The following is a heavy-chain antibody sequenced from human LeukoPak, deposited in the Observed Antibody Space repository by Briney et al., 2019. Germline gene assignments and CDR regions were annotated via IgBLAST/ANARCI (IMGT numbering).Heavy chain of an antibody. CDR1: GGSISSSSYY. Sequence: SETLSLTCTVSGGSISSSSYYWGWIRQPPGKGLEWIGSIYYSGSTYYNPSLKSRVTISVDTSKNQFSLKLSSVTAADTAVYYCASIGSTPKLRWQARFDYWGQGTLVTVSS. CDR3: ASIGSTPKLRWQARFDY. CDR2: IYYSGST. D-gene: IGHD4-23*01. V-gene: IGHV4-39*07. J-gene: IGHJ4*02.